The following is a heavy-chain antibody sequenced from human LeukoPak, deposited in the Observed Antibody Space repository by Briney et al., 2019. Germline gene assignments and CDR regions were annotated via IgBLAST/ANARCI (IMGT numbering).Heavy chain of an antibody. CDR1: GYTFTSYG. V-gene: IGHV1-18*01. Sequence: ASVKVSCKASGYTFTSYGISWVRQAPGQGLEWMGWISAYNGNTNYAQKLQGRVTITRNTSISTAYMELSSLRSEDTAVYYCARAFKWFGELKPLDYWGQGTLVTVSS. CDR2: ISAYNGNT. J-gene: IGHJ4*02. D-gene: IGHD3-10*01. CDR3: ARAFKWFGELKPLDY.